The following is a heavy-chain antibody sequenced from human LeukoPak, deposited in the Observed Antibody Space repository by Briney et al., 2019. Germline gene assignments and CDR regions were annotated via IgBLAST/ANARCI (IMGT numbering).Heavy chain of an antibody. D-gene: IGHD3-22*01. Sequence: GGSLRLSCAASGFTFSSYWMHWVRQAPGKGLVWVSRINSDGSSTSYADSVKGRFTISRDNSKNTLYLQMNSLRAEDTAVYYCASFRRSGYEDYWGQGTLVTVSS. CDR1: GFTFSSYW. CDR3: ASFRRSGYEDY. J-gene: IGHJ4*02. V-gene: IGHV3-74*01. CDR2: INSDGSST.